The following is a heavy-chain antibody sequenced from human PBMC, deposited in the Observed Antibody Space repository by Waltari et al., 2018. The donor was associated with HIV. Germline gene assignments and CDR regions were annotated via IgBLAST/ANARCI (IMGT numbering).Heavy chain of an antibody. V-gene: IGHV4-4*07. CDR2: IYTSGST. CDR3: ARGLDYYDSSGYYS. J-gene: IGHJ4*02. CDR1: GGSISSYY. Sequence: QVQLQESGPGLVKPSETLSLTCTVPGGSISSYYWSWIRQPAGKGLEWIGRIYTSGSTNYNPSLKSRVTMSVDTSKNQFSLKLSSVTAADTAVYYCARGLDYYDSSGYYSWGQGTLVTVSS. D-gene: IGHD3-22*01.